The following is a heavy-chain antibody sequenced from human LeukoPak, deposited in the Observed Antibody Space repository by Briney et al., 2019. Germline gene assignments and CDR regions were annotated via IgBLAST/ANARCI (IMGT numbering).Heavy chain of an antibody. CDR2: INHSGST. J-gene: IGHJ4*02. D-gene: IGHD6-13*01. Sequence: SETLSLTCAVYGGSFSGSYWSWIRQPPRTGPEWIGEINHSGSTNYNPSLKSRVTISVDTSKNQFSLKLSSVTAADTAVYYCASLLGYSIDYWGQGTLVTVSS. V-gene: IGHV4-34*01. CDR3: ASLLGYSIDY. CDR1: GGSFSGSY.